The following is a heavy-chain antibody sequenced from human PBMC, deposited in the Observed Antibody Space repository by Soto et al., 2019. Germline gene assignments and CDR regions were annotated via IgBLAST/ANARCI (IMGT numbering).Heavy chain of an antibody. CDR1: GFTFSTYT. J-gene: IGHJ4*02. CDR2: IIGGGTT. CDR3: AKDRQSDGRWTIDS. V-gene: IGHV3-23*01. Sequence: PGGSLRLSCAASGFTFSTYTMNWVRQGPGQGLEWVSAIIGGGTTYYADSVKGRFTISRDDSKNTLYLQMNSLRAEDTAIYYCAKDRQSDGRWTIDSWAQGAQVAVSS. D-gene: IGHD1-1*01.